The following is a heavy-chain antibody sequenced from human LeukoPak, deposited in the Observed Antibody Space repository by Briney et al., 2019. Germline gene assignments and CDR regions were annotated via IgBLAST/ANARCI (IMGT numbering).Heavy chain of an antibody. J-gene: IGHJ4*02. CDR3: ARTFYYDSSGYNPFYY. D-gene: IGHD3-22*01. Sequence: SETLSLTCTVSGGSIGSSNYYWGWIRQPPGKGLEWIGSIYYSGSTYYNPSLRSRVTISLDTSKNQFSLKLSSVTAADTAVYYCARTFYYDSSGYNPFYYWGQGTLVTVSS. V-gene: IGHV4-39*01. CDR2: IYYSGST. CDR1: GGSIGSSNYY.